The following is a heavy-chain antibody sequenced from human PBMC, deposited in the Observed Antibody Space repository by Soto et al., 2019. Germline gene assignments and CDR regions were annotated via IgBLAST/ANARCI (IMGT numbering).Heavy chain of an antibody. J-gene: IGHJ4*02. D-gene: IGHD3-10*01. CDR3: ARDSGWPILKFDN. CDR1: GFAFSNYA. V-gene: IGHV3-30*03. CDR2: SSYDGRET. Sequence: GGSLRLSCAPSGFAFSNYAMNWVCQAPGKGLEWVAASSYDGRETFYADSAKGRFTVSKEMSENTAFLQMNALRHEDTAVYFCARDSGWPILKFDNWRQGTPVTVSS.